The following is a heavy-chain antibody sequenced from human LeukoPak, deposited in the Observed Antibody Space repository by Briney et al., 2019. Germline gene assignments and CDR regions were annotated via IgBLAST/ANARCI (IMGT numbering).Heavy chain of an antibody. CDR3: ARVGGGYSYAYSPIDY. CDR1: GYTFTSYG. CDR2: ISAYNGNT. V-gene: IGHV1-18*01. Sequence: GASVKVSCKASGYTFTSYGISWVRQAPGQGLEWMGWISAYNGNTNYAQKLQGRVTMTTDTSTSTAYMELSRLRSDDTAVYYCARVGGGYSYAYSPIDYWGQGTLVTVSS. D-gene: IGHD5-18*01. J-gene: IGHJ4*02.